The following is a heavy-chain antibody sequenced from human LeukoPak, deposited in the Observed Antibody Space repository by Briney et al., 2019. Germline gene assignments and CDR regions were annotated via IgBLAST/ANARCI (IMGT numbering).Heavy chain of an antibody. Sequence: GGSLRLSCAASGFTFSIYAMTWVRQAPGKGLEWVSPISGTGGSTYYADSVKGRFTISRDNSKNTLYLQMNSLRAEDTAVYYCAKDYEPLVGVHRWGDWFDPWGQGTLVTVSS. D-gene: IGHD1-26*01. V-gene: IGHV3-23*01. CDR3: AKDYEPLVGVHRWGDWFDP. CDR1: GFTFSIYA. CDR2: ISGTGGST. J-gene: IGHJ5*02.